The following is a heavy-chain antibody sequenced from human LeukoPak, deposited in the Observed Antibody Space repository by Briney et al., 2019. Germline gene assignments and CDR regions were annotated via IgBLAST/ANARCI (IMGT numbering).Heavy chain of an antibody. V-gene: IGHV1-2*02. CDR1: GYTFNDYY. CDR2: INPDSGGT. D-gene: IGHD3-10*01. CDR3: ARNLWFGESSDAFDM. J-gene: IGHJ3*02. Sequence: ASVKVSCKASGYTFNDYYMHWVRQAPGQGLEWIGRINPDSGGTDYAQKFQGRVTMTRDTSISTAYMDMSSLRSDDTAVYYCARNLWFGESSDAFDMWGQGTMVTVSS.